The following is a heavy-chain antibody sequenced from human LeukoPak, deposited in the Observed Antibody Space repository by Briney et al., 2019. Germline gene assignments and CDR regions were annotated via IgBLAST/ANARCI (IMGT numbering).Heavy chain of an antibody. CDR3: ARGGYCTNGVCYRPHYFYYYMDV. CDR1: DGSFSDYY. V-gene: IGHV4-34*01. Sequence: AETLSLTCAVYDGSFSDYYCTWIRQPPGKGQEWIGAINHSGSTNYNPSLKSRVTISVDTSKNQFSLKLSSVTAADTAVYYCARGGYCTNGVCYRPHYFYYYMDVWGKGTTVTVSS. CDR2: INHSGST. D-gene: IGHD2-8*01. J-gene: IGHJ6*03.